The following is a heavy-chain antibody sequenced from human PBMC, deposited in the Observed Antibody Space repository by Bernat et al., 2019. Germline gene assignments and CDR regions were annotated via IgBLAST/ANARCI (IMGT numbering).Heavy chain of an antibody. J-gene: IGHJ4*02. Sequence: QLQLHESGPGLVKPSETLSLTCTVSGCSISSSSYYWGWIRQPPGKGLEWIGSIYYSGTTYYNPSLKSRVTISVDTSKNQFTLRLSSVTAADTAVYYCTRRYSGRGFDYWGQGTLVTVSS. V-gene: IGHV4-39*01. D-gene: IGHD3-9*01. CDR3: TRRYSGRGFDY. CDR2: IYYSGTT. CDR1: GCSISSSSYY.